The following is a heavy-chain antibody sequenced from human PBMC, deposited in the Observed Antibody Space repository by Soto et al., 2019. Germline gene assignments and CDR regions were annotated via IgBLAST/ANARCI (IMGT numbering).Heavy chain of an antibody. V-gene: IGHV1-46*01. Sequence: ASVKVSCKASGYTFTSYYMHWVRQAPGQGLEWMGIINPSGGSTSYAQKFQGRVTMTRDTSTSTVYMELSSLRSEDTAVYYCARDIAVAGTRYYYYGIDVWGQGTTVTVSS. CDR1: GYTFTSYY. D-gene: IGHD6-19*01. CDR2: INPSGGST. CDR3: ARDIAVAGTRYYYYGIDV. J-gene: IGHJ6*02.